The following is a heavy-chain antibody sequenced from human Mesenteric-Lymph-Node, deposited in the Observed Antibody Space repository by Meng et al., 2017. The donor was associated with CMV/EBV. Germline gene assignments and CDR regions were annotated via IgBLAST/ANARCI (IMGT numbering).Heavy chain of an antibody. CDR2: IYYSGRT. V-gene: IGHV4-31*03. J-gene: IGHJ4*02. Sequence: LRPSCTVSGDSTSSGGYYWSWIRQHPGKGLEWIGYIYYSGRTHYNPSLKRRSTISVDTTKSQFSLKVTSVTTADTAVYFCASTDSTTYRFWSGPIYYWGQGTLVTVSS. CDR3: ASTDSTTYRFWSGPIYY. CDR1: GDSTSSGGYY. D-gene: IGHD2/OR15-2a*01.